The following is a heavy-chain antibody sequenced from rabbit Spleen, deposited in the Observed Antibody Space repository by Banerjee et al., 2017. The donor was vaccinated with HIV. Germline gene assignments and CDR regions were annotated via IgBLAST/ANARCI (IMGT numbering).Heavy chain of an antibody. CDR2: IYAGSSGST. J-gene: IGHJ4*01. D-gene: IGHD6-1*01. CDR3: ARFNRGSDAYEL. CDR1: GFSFSNNYY. Sequence: QSLEESGGDLVKPEGSLTLTCTASGFSFSNNYYMCWVRQAPGKGLEWIACIYAGSSGSTYYASWAKGRFTGSKTSSTTVTLQMTSLTVADTATYFCARFNRGSDAYELWGQGTLVTVS. V-gene: IGHV1S40*01.